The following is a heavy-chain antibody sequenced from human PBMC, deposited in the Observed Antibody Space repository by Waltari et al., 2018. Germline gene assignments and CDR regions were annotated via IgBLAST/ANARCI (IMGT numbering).Heavy chain of an antibody. J-gene: IGHJ4*02. D-gene: IGHD1-26*01. CDR3: ARGNSGSYSWDY. CDR2: ISSSSSYI. V-gene: IGHV3-21*01. Sequence: EVQLVESGGGLVKPGGSLRLSCAASGFTFSSYSMNWVRQAPGKGLEWVSTISSSSSYIYYADSGKGRFTISRDNAKNSLYLQMNSLRAEDTAVYYCARGNSGSYSWDYWGQGTLVTVSS. CDR1: GFTFSSYS.